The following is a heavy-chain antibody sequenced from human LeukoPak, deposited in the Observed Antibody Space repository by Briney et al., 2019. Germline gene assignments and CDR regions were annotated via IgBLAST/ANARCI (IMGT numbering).Heavy chain of an antibody. CDR2: INPNSGGT. CDR1: GYTFTGYY. CDR3: ARGVEYSYGRAGCYFDY. J-gene: IGHJ4*02. Sequence: ASVKVSCKASGYTFTGYYMHWVRQAPGQGLEWMGWINPNSGGTNYAQKFQGRVTMTRDTSISTAYMELSRLRSDDTAVYYCARGVEYSYGRAGCYFDYWGQGTLVTVSS. D-gene: IGHD5-18*01. V-gene: IGHV1-2*02.